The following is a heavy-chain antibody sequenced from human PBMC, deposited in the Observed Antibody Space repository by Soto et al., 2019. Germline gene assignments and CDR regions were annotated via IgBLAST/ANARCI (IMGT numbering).Heavy chain of an antibody. CDR1: DDSPSNGGSY. J-gene: IGHJ4*02. Sequence: SETPSLAWIVYDDSPSNGGSYWSWIRQHPGRGLEWIGDIYFSGSIHYCPTFKIQLTISVETSRNGFSFKLYSSTVTDTAVYYCARRPPHYFDYWGQAALVTVSS. V-gene: IGHV4-31*01. CDR2: IYFSGSI. CDR3: ARRPPHYFDY.